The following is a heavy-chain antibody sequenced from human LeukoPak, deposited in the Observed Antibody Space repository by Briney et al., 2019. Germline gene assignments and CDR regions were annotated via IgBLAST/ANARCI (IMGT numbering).Heavy chain of an antibody. V-gene: IGHV4-39*07. CDR1: GGSISGSSYY. D-gene: IGHD3-3*02. Sequence: SETLSLTCTVSGGSISGSSYYWGWIRQPPGKGLEWIGSIYYSGSTYYNPSLKSRVTISVDTSKNQFSLKLSSVTAADTAVYYCARDGSTFTSGAMDVWGRGTTVTVSS. J-gene: IGHJ6*02. CDR2: IYYSGST. CDR3: ARDGSTFTSGAMDV.